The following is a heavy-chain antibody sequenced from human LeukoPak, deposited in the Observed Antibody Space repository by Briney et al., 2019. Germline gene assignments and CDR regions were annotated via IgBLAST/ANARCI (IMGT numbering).Heavy chain of an antibody. CDR3: AKLPGRYYYDSSGRIDY. CDR1: GFTFNNYW. J-gene: IGHJ4*02. V-gene: IGHV3-30*02. CDR2: IRYDGSNK. D-gene: IGHD3-22*01. Sequence: GGSLRLSCATSGFTFNNYWMHWVRQAPGKGLEWVAFIRYDGSNKYYADSVKGRFTISRDNSKNTLYLQMNSLRAEDTAVYYCAKLPGRYYYDSSGRIDYWGQGTLVTVSS.